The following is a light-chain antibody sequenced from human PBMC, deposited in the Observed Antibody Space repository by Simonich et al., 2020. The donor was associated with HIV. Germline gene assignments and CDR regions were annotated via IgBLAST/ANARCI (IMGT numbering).Light chain of an antibody. Sequence: QSALTQPASVSGSPGQSITISCTGSSSDVGGYNYVSWYQQHPGKAPHLMIYDVSKRPSGVSTRFSGSKSGNTASLTISGLQAEDEADYYCSSYTSSSTVVFGGGTKLTVL. CDR3: SSYTSSSTVV. J-gene: IGLJ2*01. CDR2: DVS. CDR1: SSDVGGYNY. V-gene: IGLV2-14*01.